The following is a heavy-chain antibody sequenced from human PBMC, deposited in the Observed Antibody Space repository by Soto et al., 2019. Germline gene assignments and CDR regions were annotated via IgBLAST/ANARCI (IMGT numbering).Heavy chain of an antibody. CDR2: IYPGDSET. D-gene: IGHD3-22*01. Sequence: GESLKISCEGSGYKFSSYWIAWVRQMPGKGLEWMGIIYPGDSETRYSPSFQGHVTISADKSISTAYLQWSSLKASDTAMYYCARLWLLRGPFDYWGQGTLVTVS. CDR1: GYKFSSYW. V-gene: IGHV5-51*01. J-gene: IGHJ4*02. CDR3: ARLWLLRGPFDY.